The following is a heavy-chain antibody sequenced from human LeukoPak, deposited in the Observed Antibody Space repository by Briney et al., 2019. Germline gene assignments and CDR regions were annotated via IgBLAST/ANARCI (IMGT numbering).Heavy chain of an antibody. V-gene: IGHV3-21*01. CDR1: GFTFSTYS. J-gene: IGHJ5*02. CDR3: AREGWELLSRHWFDP. CDR2: ISSSSSYI. D-gene: IGHD1-26*01. Sequence: GGSLRLSCAASGFTFSTYSMNWVRQAPGKGLEWVSSISSSSSYIYYADSVKGRFTISRDNAKNSLYLQMNSLRAEDTAVYYCAREGWELLSRHWFDPWGQGTLVTVSS.